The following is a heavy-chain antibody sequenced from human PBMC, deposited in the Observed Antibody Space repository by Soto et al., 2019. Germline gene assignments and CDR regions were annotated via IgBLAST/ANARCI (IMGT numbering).Heavy chain of an antibody. V-gene: IGHV3-23*01. J-gene: IGHJ4*02. Sequence: GGSLRLSCAVSGFTFTDHAMTWVRQAPGKGLGWVSTTSNNGDRTFYADSVKGRFTVSTDRTNNTLYLQMNSLRADDTAVYFCARPPLYSNGGYFDSWGQGTLVPSPQ. CDR1: GFTFTDHA. D-gene: IGHD6-19*01. CDR2: TSNNGDRT. CDR3: ARPPLYSNGGYFDS.